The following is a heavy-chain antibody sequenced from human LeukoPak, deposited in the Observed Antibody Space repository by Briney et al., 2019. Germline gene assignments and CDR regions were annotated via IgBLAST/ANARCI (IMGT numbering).Heavy chain of an antibody. CDR1: GGSFSGYY. V-gene: IGHV4-34*01. CDR2: INHSGST. CDR3: ALRDSSGYYPDY. Sequence: SETLSLTCAVYGGSFSGYYRSWIRQPPGKGLEWIGEINHSGSTDYNPSLKSRVTISVDTSKNQFSLKLSSVTAADTAVYYCALRDSSGYYPDYWGQGTLVTVSS. J-gene: IGHJ4*02. D-gene: IGHD3-22*01.